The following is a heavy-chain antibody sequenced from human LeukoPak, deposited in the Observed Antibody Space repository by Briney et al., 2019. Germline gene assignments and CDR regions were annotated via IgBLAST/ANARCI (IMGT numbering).Heavy chain of an antibody. CDR1: GFNFGGYG. CDR3: ATLTGPRTFDY. Sequence: GGSLRLSCAASGFNFGGYGISWVRQAPGKGLEWVSGINWTGDNTAYADSVKGRFTISRDNAKNSLYLQMDSLRADDTALYYCATLTGPRTFDYWGQGTLVTVSS. D-gene: IGHD1-20*01. CDR2: INWTGDNT. J-gene: IGHJ4*02. V-gene: IGHV3-20*04.